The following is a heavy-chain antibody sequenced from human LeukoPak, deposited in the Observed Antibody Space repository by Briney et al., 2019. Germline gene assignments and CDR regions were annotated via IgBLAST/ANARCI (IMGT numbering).Heavy chain of an antibody. D-gene: IGHD3-22*01. CDR1: GFTFSSYG. CDR3: ARVGYDSSGYSPFSLQPFDY. Sequence: GGSLRLSCAASGFTFSSYGMHWVRQAPGKGLEWVAFIRYDGSNKYYADSVKGRFTISRDNAKNSLYLQMNSLRAEDTAVYYCARVGYDSSGYSPFSLQPFDYWGQGTLVTVSS. V-gene: IGHV3-30*02. J-gene: IGHJ4*02. CDR2: IRYDGSNK.